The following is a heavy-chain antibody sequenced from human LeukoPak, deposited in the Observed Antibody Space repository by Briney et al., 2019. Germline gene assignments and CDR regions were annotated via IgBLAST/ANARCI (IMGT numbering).Heavy chain of an antibody. CDR3: AKEMDLLWAGRGY. Sequence: GGSLSLSCAPSGFTFDDYTMHWVRHAPGEGLEWVSGIRWYSGRIGYGDSVKGRFTLSRDNPEHSLYLQMNSQRAEHTAVYYCAKEMDLLWAGRGYWGQGALVTVSS. CDR2: IRWYSGRI. CDR1: GFTFDDYT. D-gene: IGHD6-19*01. J-gene: IGHJ4*02. V-gene: IGHV3-9*01.